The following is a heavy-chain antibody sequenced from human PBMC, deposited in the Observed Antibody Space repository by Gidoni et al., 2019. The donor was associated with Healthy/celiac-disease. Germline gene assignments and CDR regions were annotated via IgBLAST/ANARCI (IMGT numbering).Heavy chain of an antibody. J-gene: IGHJ4*02. CDR3: AHRRCSSTSCYFDY. CDR2: IYWDDDK. Sequence: QITLKESGPTLVKPTQTLTLTCTFSGFSLSTSGVGVGWIRQPPGKALEWLALIYWDDDKRYSPSLKSRLTITKDTSKNQVGRTMTNMDPVDTATYYCAHRRCSSTSCYFDYWGQGTLVTVSS. V-gene: IGHV2-5*02. CDR1: GFSLSTSGVG. D-gene: IGHD2-2*01.